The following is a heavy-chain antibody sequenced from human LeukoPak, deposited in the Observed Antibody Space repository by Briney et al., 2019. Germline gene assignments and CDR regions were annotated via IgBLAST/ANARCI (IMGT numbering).Heavy chain of an antibody. CDR1: GFTFSSYG. CDR2: IWYDGSNK. J-gene: IGHJ4*02. Sequence: GGSPRLSCAASGFTFSSYGMHWVRQAPGKGLEWVAVIWYDGSNKYYADSVKGRFTISRDNSKNTLYLQMNSLRAEDTAVYYCARDRSLYSSSWYGYWGQGTLVTVSS. CDR3: ARDRSLYSSSWYGY. D-gene: IGHD6-13*01. V-gene: IGHV3-33*01.